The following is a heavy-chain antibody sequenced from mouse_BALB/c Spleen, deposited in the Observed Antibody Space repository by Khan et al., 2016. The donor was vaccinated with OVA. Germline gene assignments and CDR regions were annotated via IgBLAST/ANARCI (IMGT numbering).Heavy chain of an antibody. V-gene: IGHV1-81*01. CDR1: GYTFTYYV. Sequence: VQLQQSGPELVKPGASVKMSCKASGYTFTYYVITWVKQRTGQGLEWIGEIYPGSDNAYYNERVKGKATLTADKSSNTTPMQLSSLTSEDAAVYFCARGDGYYVYFDYWGQGTTLTVSS. CDR2: IYPGSDNA. D-gene: IGHD2-3*01. J-gene: IGHJ2*01. CDR3: ARGDGYYVYFDY.